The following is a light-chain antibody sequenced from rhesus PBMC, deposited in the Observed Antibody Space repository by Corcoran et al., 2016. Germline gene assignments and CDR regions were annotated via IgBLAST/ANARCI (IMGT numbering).Light chain of an antibody. CDR3: LQHNDYPYS. Sequence: DIQMTQSPSSLSASVGDTVTITCRASQGISSYLNWFQKKPGKAPKLVLFDACSLESGVPSRFSGSGAGTDFTLTINSLQPEDLATYFCLQHNDYPYSFGQGTNVEIK. J-gene: IGKJ2*01. CDR1: QGISSY. CDR2: DAC. V-gene: IGKV1-28*02.